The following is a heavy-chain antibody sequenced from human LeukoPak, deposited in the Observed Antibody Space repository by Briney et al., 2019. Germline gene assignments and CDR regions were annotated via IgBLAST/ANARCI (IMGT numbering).Heavy chain of an antibody. CDR2: IIPIFGIA. D-gene: IGHD3-22*01. CDR1: GGTFSSYA. J-gene: IGHJ5*02. CDR3: ARDSSGTFDP. V-gene: IGHV1-69*04. Sequence: GASVTVSCTASGGTFSSYAISWVRQAPGQGLEWMGRIIPIFGIANYAQKFQGRVTITADKSTSTAYMELSSLRSEDTAVYYCARDSSGTFDPWGQGTLVTVSS.